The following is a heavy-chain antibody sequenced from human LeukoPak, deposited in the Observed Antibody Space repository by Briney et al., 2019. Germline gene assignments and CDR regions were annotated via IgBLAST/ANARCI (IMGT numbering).Heavy chain of an antibody. CDR3: AKGVVMGETNSYYYGMDV. CDR2: ISGSGARA. Sequence: QAGGSLRLSCAASGFNFRGYAMSWVRQAPGKGLEWVSAISGSGARAHYGESVRGRFTISRDNSQNTLHLQMNSLRADDTAVYYCAKGVVMGETNSYYYGMDVWGQGTTVTVSS. V-gene: IGHV3-23*01. CDR1: GFNFRGYA. D-gene: IGHD2-21*01. J-gene: IGHJ6*02.